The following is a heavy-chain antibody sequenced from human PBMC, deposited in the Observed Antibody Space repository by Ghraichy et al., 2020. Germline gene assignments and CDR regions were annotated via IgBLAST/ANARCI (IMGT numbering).Heavy chain of an antibody. CDR2: INTNGGST. J-gene: IGHJ4*02. D-gene: IGHD3-10*01. CDR3: AKGARGLWFGGYFDS. CDR1: GITFNNYA. Sequence: GGSLRLSCAASGITFNNYAMSWVRQAPGKGLEWVSSINTNGGSTYYADSVTGRFTISRDNPKNTLYLQMNSLGAEDTAIYYCAKGARGLWFGGYFDSWGQGTLVTVSS. V-gene: IGHV3-23*01.